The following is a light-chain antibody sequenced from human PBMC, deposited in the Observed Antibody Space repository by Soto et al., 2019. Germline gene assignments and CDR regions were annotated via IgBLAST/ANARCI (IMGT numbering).Light chain of an antibody. CDR2: WAS. V-gene: IGKV4-1*01. CDR1: QSVLYSSNKKNY. CDR3: HQYYSTPFT. Sequence: DIVMTQSPDSLAVSLGERATVNCKSSQSVLYSSNKKNYLAWYQQKPGQPPKLLIYWASTRESGVPDRFSGSGFGTDYTLTSSSLHAKDLPVYYCHQYYSTPFTFGQETRLEIK. J-gene: IGKJ5*01.